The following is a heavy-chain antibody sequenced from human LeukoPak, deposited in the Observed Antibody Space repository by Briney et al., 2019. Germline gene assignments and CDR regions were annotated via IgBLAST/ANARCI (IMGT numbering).Heavy chain of an antibody. CDR3: ARDQAYCGGDCYFDF. V-gene: IGHV4-38-2*02. CDR2: NHLSGST. D-gene: IGHD2-21*02. Sequence: SETLSLTCAVSDYSISSAFYWGLVRPPPGKGDGGVGSNHLSGSTDYNPSLKSRVTISVHTSKNQFSLKLRSVTAADTAVYYCARDQAYCGGDCYFDFWGQGTLVTVSS. J-gene: IGHJ4*02. CDR1: DYSISSAFY.